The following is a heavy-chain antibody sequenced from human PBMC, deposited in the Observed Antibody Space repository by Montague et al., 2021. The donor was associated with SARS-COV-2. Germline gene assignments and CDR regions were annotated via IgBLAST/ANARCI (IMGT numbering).Heavy chain of an antibody. J-gene: IGHJ6*03. V-gene: IGHV4-34*01. D-gene: IGHD3-10*01. CDR1: GTSFSGYY. CDR3: ARLRDGVVPSPILGVGPYYSYYYMDV. CDR2: INHGGST. Sequence: SETLSLTCAVHGTSFSGYYWNWIRQPPGKGLEWIGEINHGGSTKYSPSLKSRLTISADMSKNQFSLKLTSAAAADTAVYYCARLRDGVVPSPILGVGPYYSYYYMDVWGRGTTVTVSS.